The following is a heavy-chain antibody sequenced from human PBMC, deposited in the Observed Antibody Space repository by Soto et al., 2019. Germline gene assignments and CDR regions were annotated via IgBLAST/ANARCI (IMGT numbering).Heavy chain of an antibody. CDR2: INHSGST. CDR3: ARGLSDTAMPRGNWFDP. V-gene: IGHV4-34*01. D-gene: IGHD5-18*01. CDR1: GGSFSGYY. J-gene: IGHJ5*02. Sequence: SETLSLTCAVYGGSFSGYYWSWIRQPPGKGLEWIGEINHSGSTNYNPSLKSRVTISVDTSKNQFSLKLSSVTAADTAVYYCARGLSDTAMPRGNWFDPWGQGTLVTVS.